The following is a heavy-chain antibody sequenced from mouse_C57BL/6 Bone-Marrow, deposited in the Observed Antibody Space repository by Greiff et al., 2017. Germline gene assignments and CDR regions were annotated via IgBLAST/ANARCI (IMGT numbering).Heavy chain of an antibody. Sequence: EVKLEESGGGLVQPKGSLKLSCAASGFSFNTYAMNWVRQAPGKGLEWVARIRSKSNNYATYYADSVKDRFTISRDASESMLYLQMNNLETKDTTRYYCVGHARVGYYGSRGYAMDDWGQGTSVTVSS. CDR1: GFSFNTYA. J-gene: IGHJ4*01. CDR3: VGHARVGYYGSRGYAMDD. CDR2: IRSKSNNYAT. V-gene: IGHV10-1*01. D-gene: IGHD1-1*01.